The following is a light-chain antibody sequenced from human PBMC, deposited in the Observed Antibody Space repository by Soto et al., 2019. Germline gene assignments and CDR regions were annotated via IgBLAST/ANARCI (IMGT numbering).Light chain of an antibody. CDR1: LNVRSSF. CDR2: DAS. Sequence: EIVLTQSPGTLSLSPGERTTLSCGASLNVRSSFLAWYQQKPGQAPRLLIYDASSRATGIPDRFSGSGSGTDFTLTISRLEPEDIAVYYCQQYGSSPFTFGQGTKLEI. V-gene: IGKV3-20*01. CDR3: QQYGSSPFT. J-gene: IGKJ2*01.